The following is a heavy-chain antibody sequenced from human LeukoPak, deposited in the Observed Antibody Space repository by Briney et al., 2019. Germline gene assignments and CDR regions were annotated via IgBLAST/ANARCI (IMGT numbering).Heavy chain of an antibody. Sequence: GESLRLSCAASGFTFSSYWMSWVRQAPGKGLEWVANIKQDGSEKYYVDSVKGRFTISRDNAKNSLYLQMNSLRAEDTAVYYCARARIVVVPAAMPGINWYFDLWGRGTLVTVSS. V-gene: IGHV3-7*01. J-gene: IGHJ2*01. D-gene: IGHD2-2*01. CDR2: IKQDGSEK. CDR3: ARARIVVVPAAMPGINWYFDL. CDR1: GFTFSSYW.